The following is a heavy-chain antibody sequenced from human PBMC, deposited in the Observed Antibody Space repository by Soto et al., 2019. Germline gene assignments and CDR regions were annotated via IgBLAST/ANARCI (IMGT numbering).Heavy chain of an antibody. J-gene: IGHJ6*02. V-gene: IGHV4-31*03. CDR3: ARVRYSNLMYGMDV. Sequence: PSETLSLTCSVSGVSISSGVLYWSWIRQHPGKGLEWIGYIYYSGNSYYTPSLKSRLTISVDTSKNQFSLKLTSVTAADTAVYYCARVRYSNLMYGMDVWGQGTTVTVSS. CDR1: GVSISSGVLY. D-gene: IGHD1-26*01. CDR2: IYYSGNS.